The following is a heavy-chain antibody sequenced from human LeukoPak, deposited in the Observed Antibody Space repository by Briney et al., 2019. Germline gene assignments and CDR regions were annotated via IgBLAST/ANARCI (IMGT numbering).Heavy chain of an antibody. Sequence: ASVKVSCKASGYTFTGYYMHWVRQAPGQGLEWMGWINPNSGGTNYAQKFQGRVTMTEDTSTDTAYMELSSPRSEDTAVYYCATDLHSSSWYYYFDYWGQGTLVTVSS. J-gene: IGHJ4*02. CDR3: ATDLHSSSWYYYFDY. CDR2: INPNSGGT. V-gene: IGHV1-2*02. D-gene: IGHD6-13*01. CDR1: GYTFTGYY.